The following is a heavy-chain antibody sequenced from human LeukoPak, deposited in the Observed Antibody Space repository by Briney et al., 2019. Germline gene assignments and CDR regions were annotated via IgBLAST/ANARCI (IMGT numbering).Heavy chain of an antibody. J-gene: IGHJ4*02. CDR3: ANGHYYGAGTYHLPFEY. V-gene: IGHV3-53*05. Sequence: GGSLGLSCAASGFTVSTNYMSWVRQAPGKGLECVSVIYDGGSAYYADSVRGRFTISRDNSNLYLQMNSLRPEDTAVYYCANGHYYGAGTYHLPFEYWGQGTPVTVSS. CDR1: GFTVSTNY. D-gene: IGHD3-10*01. CDR2: IYDGGSA.